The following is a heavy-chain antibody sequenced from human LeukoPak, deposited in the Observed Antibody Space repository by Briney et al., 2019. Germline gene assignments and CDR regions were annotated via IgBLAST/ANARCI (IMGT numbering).Heavy chain of an antibody. CDR1: GGSISSGDYY. D-gene: IGHD3-10*01. J-gene: IGHJ4*02. CDR3: ARGMSMVRGVIGD. CDR2: IHYSGST. V-gene: IGHV4-30-4*01. Sequence: PSQTLSLTCTVSGGSISSGDYYWSWIRQPPGKGLEWIGYIHYSGSTYYNPSLKSRVTISVDTSKNQFSLKLSSVTAADTAVYYCARGMSMVRGVIGDWGQGTLVTVSS.